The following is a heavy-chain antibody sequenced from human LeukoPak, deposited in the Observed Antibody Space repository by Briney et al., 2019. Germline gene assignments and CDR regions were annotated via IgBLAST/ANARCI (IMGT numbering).Heavy chain of an antibody. J-gene: IGHJ5*02. CDR2: INPNSGGT. CDR1: GYTFTGYY. Sequence: GASVKVSCKASGYTFTGYYMHWVRQAPGQGLEWMGWINPNSGGTNYAQKFQGRVTMTRDTSISTAYMELSRLRSDDTAVYYCATGVCSSTSCWFDPWGQGTLVTVSS. CDR3: ATGVCSSTSCWFDP. V-gene: IGHV1-2*02. D-gene: IGHD2-2*01.